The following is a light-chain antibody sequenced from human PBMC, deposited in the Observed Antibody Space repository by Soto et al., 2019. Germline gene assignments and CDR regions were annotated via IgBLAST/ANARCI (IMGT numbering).Light chain of an antibody. V-gene: IGKV3-20*01. Sequence: DIVLTQSPDTLSLSPGESATLSCRASQILSGTYLAWYQQKLGQSPRLLIYAASTRATGVPDRFSGSGSGTDFTLTISRLEPEDFAVYYCQHYVSSPLTFGGGTEVEIK. CDR3: QHYVSSPLT. CDR1: QILSGTY. CDR2: AAS. J-gene: IGKJ4*01.